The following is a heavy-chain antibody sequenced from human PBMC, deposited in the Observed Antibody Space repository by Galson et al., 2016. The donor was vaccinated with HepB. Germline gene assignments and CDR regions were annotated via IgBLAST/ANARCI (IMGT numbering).Heavy chain of an antibody. CDR3: ARQYWGGPSDY. J-gene: IGHJ4*02. CDR2: IFHTGRV. Sequence: ETLSLTCAVSGVSISSSDWWSWVRQPPGQGLEWIGQIFHTGRVNYTPSLASRVTISIDTSNNHFSLRLTSVTAADTALYYCARQYWGGPSDYWGQGTLVIVSS. V-gene: IGHV4-4*02. CDR1: GVSISSSDW. D-gene: IGHD2/OR15-2a*01.